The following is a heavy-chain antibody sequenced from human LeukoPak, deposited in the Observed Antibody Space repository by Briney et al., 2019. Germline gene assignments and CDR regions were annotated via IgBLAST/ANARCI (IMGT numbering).Heavy chain of an antibody. D-gene: IGHD6-13*01. V-gene: IGHV4-59*01. CDR1: GGSISTYY. CDR2: IYYSGST. Sequence: PSETLSLTCTVSGGSISTYYWSWIPQPPGKGLEWIGYIYYSGSTNCHPSLKSRVNISVDTSKNQCSLELSSVTAADTAVYYCARGSRSPAAFDYWGQGTLVTVSS. J-gene: IGHJ4*02. CDR3: ARGSRSPAAFDY.